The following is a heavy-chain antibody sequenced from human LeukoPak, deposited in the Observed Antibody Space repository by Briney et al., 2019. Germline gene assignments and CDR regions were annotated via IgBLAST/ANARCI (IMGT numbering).Heavy chain of an antibody. CDR1: GFTVSSNY. CDR2: LYYNENT. V-gene: IGHV4-59*02. Sequence: GSLGLSCAASGFTVSSNYMSWVRQAPGKGLEWIGNLYYNENTQYNPSLKSRVTISIDTSKRQFSLNVSSVTAADTAVYYCARALRVWDLPQPFDHWGQGILVTVSS. CDR3: ARALRVWDLPQPFDH. D-gene: IGHD1-26*01. J-gene: IGHJ4*02.